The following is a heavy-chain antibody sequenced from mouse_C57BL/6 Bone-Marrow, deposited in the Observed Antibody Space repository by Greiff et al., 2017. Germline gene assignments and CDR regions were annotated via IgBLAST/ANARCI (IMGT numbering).Heavy chain of an antibody. CDR1: GFTFSSYG. D-gene: IGHD1-1*01. J-gene: IGHJ4*01. Sequence: EVKLEESGGDLVKPGGSLKLSCAASGFTFSSYGMSWVRQTPDKRLEWVATISSGGSYTYYPDSVKGRFTISRDNAKNTLYLQMSSLKSEDTAMYYCARPGSSCAMDYWGQGTSVTVSS. CDR2: ISSGGSYT. V-gene: IGHV5-6*02. CDR3: ARPGSSCAMDY.